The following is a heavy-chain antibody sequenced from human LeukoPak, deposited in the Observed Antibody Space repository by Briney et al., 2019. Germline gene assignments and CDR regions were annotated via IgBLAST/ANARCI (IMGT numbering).Heavy chain of an antibody. V-gene: IGHV4-38-2*02. J-gene: IGHJ5*02. CDR2: IYHSGST. Sequence: SETLSLTCTVSGYSISSGYYWGWIRQPPGKGLEWIGSIYHSGSTHYNPSLKSRVTISVDTSKNQFSLKLSSVTAADTAVYYCARDSGTTGEVKFDPWGQGTLVTVSS. D-gene: IGHD3-10*01. CDR1: GYSISSGYY. CDR3: ARDSGTTGEVKFDP.